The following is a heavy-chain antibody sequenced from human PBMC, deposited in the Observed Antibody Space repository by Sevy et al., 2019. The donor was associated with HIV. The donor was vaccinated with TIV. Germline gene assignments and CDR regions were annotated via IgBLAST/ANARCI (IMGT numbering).Heavy chain of an antibody. CDR2: IYYSGST. V-gene: IGHV4-59*08. D-gene: IGHD3-9*01. Sequence: SDTLSLTCTVSGDSISSNYWNWIRQPPGKGLEWIGYIYYSGSTNYNPSLKSRVTISVDTSKNQFSLRLSSVTAADTAVYYCARQSVTYDILTGWNYYGVDVWGQGTTVTV. CDR3: ARQSVTYDILTGWNYYGVDV. J-gene: IGHJ6*02. CDR1: GDSISSNY.